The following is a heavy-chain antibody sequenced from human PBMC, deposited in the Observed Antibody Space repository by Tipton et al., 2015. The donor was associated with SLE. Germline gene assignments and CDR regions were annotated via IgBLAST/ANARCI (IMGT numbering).Heavy chain of an antibody. CDR1: GGSISSSSYY. V-gene: IGHV4-39*07. CDR2: IYYSGST. J-gene: IGHJ6*02. CDR3: ARQGVIGPYYYYGMDV. Sequence: LRLSCTVSGGSISSSSYYWGWIRQPPGKGLEWIGNIYYSGSTYYNPSLKSRVRISVDTSTNHFSLRLSSLTAADTAVYYCARQGVIGPYYYYGMDVWGQGTTVTVSS. D-gene: IGHD3-16*02.